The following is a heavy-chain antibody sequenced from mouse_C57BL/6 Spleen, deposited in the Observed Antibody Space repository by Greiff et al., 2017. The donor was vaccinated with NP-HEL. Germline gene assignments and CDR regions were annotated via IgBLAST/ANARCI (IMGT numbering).Heavy chain of an antibody. CDR3: AVITTVVATEWYFDV. CDR1: GFTFSDYY. Sequence: EVMLVESEGGLVQPGSSMKLSCTASGFTFSDYYMAWVRQVPEKGLEWVANINYDGSSTYYLDSLKSRFIISRDNAKNILYLQMSSLKSEDTATYYCAVITTVVATEWYFDVWGTGTTVTVSS. D-gene: IGHD1-1*01. V-gene: IGHV5-16*01. J-gene: IGHJ1*03. CDR2: INYDGSST.